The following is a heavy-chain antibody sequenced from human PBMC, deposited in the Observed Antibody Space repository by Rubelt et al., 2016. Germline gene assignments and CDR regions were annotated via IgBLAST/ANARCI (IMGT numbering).Heavy chain of an antibody. Sequence: QLQLQESGPGLVKPSETLSLTCSVSGASITSTRHYWGWIRQPPGKGLEWIGSVYYSGKTYSNPSLKSRVTISVDTSENRCSLKVNSVTAADTAVYYCANSMNWGADYWGQGTLVTVSS. J-gene: IGHJ4*02. CDR3: ANSMNWGADY. V-gene: IGHV4-39*07. CDR1: GASITSTRHY. CDR2: VYYSGKT. D-gene: IGHD7-27*01.